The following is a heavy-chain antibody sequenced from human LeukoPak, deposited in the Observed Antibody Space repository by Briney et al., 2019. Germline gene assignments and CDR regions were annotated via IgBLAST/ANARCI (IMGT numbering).Heavy chain of an antibody. V-gene: IGHV3-23*01. CDR2: ISGSGTST. Sequence: GGSLRLSCEASGFTFSGYAMRWVRQAPGKGLEWVSGISGSGTSTYYADSVKGRFTVSRDNSKNTLYLQMSSLRAEDTAVYYCVKRGHSAATGYFDYWGQGTLVTVSS. D-gene: IGHD2-15*01. CDR3: VKRGHSAATGYFDY. CDR1: GFTFSGYA. J-gene: IGHJ4*02.